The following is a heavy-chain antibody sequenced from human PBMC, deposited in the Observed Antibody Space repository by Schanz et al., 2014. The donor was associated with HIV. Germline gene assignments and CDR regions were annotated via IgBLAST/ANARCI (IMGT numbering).Heavy chain of an antibody. J-gene: IGHJ6*01. CDR2: ISYDGSNK. CDR1: GFTFSSYA. V-gene: IGHV3-30-3*01. D-gene: IGHD6-6*01. Sequence: QVQLVESGGGVVQPGRSLRLSCAASGFTFSSYAMHWVRQAPGKGLEWVAVISYDGSNKNYADSVKGRFTISRDNSKNTLFLQMNSLRAEDTAVYYCASTIYPYSSSSDYYY. CDR3: ASTIYPYSSSSDYYY.